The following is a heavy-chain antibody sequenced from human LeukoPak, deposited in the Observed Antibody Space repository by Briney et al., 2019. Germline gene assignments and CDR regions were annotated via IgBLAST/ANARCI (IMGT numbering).Heavy chain of an antibody. CDR2: INPNSGGT. D-gene: IGHD5-12*01. J-gene: IGHJ6*03. CDR1: GYTFTGYY. CDR3: ARGDSGYDHFYHMDV. Sequence: ASVKVSCKSSGYTFTGYYIHWVRQAPGQGLEWMGWINPNSGGTKCTQKFQGRVTMTRDTSISTAYMELSRLIFDDTAVYYCARGDSGYDHFYHMDVWGKGTTVTISS. V-gene: IGHV1-2*02.